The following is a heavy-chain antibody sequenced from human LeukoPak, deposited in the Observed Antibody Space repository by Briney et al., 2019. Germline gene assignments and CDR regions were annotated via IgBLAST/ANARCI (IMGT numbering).Heavy chain of an antibody. Sequence: PGGSLRLSCAASGFTFSSYAMSWVRQAPGKGLEWVSGIIDSGESTYYANFAKGRFTISRDNSNNTLYLQMNSLRAEDTAVYYCARDFGYYYMDVWGKGTTVTVSS. CDR1: GFTFSSYA. V-gene: IGHV3-23*01. CDR2: IIDSGEST. J-gene: IGHJ6*03. CDR3: ARDFGYYYMDV. D-gene: IGHD3-10*01.